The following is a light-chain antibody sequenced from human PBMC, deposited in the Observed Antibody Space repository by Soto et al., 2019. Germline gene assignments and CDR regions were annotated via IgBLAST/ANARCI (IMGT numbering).Light chain of an antibody. J-gene: IGKJ4*01. CDR3: QQYTNFPLT. Sequence: IQLTQSPSFLSASVGDRVTITCRASQGINSHLAWYQQGPGKAPKLLIYEASRLESGVPSRFSGSESGTEFTLTISGLHAEDFATYYCQQYTNFPLTFGGGTKVEIK. CDR1: QGINSH. CDR2: EAS. V-gene: IGKV1D-13*01.